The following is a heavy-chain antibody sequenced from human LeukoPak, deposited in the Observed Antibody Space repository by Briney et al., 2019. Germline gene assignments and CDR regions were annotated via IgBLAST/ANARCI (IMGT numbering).Heavy chain of an antibody. CDR2: INTNTGNP. Sequence: GASVKVSCKTSGYSENFYGITWVRQVAGQGLEWMGWINTNTGNPTYAQGFTGRFVFSLDTSVSTAYLQISSLKAEDTAVYYCARDPPGGSSGWYYWGQGTLVTVSS. J-gene: IGHJ4*02. D-gene: IGHD6-19*01. V-gene: IGHV7-4-1*02. CDR1: GYSENFYG. CDR3: ARDPPGGSSGWYY.